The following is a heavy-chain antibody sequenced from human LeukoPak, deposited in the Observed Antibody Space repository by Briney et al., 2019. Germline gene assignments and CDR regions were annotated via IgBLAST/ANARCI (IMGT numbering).Heavy chain of an antibody. CDR1: GNYW. CDR3: ARVVYDFWSAYDY. CDR2: INSDGSWT. Sequence: PGGSLRLSCAASGNYWMHWVRQAPGKGLVWVSHINSDGSWTSYADSVKGRFTISKDNAKNTVYLQMNNLRAEDTALYYCARVVYDFWSAYDYWGQGTLVTVSS. J-gene: IGHJ4*02. V-gene: IGHV3-74*01. D-gene: IGHD3-3*01.